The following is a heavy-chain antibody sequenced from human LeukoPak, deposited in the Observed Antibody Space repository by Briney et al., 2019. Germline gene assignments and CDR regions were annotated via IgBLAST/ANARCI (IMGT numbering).Heavy chain of an antibody. CDR3: AKSSSGWSYFDY. CDR1: GFTLSSYG. J-gene: IGHJ4*02. V-gene: IGHV3-30*18. Sequence: GRSLRLSCAASGFTLSSYGMHWVRQAPGKGLEWVAVISYDGSNKYYADSVKGRFTISRDNSKNTLYLQMNSLRAEDTAVYYCAKSSSGWSYFDYWGQGTLVTVSS. D-gene: IGHD6-19*01. CDR2: ISYDGSNK.